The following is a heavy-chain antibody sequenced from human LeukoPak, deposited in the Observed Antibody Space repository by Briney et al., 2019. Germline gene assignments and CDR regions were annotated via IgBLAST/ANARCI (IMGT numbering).Heavy chain of an antibody. Sequence: SETLSLTCTVSGGSISSYYWSWIRQPPGKGLEWIGYIYYSGSTNYNPSLKSRVTISVDTSKNQFSLKLSSVTAADTAVYYCATSIAVAGGWYFDYWGQGTLVTVPS. CDR2: IYYSGST. CDR1: GGSISSYY. D-gene: IGHD6-19*01. V-gene: IGHV4-59*08. CDR3: ATSIAVAGGWYFDY. J-gene: IGHJ4*02.